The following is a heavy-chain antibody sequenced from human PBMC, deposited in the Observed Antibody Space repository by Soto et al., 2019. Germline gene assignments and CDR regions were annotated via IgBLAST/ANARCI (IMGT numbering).Heavy chain of an antibody. CDR3: ATNSSSTGYFDY. J-gene: IGHJ4*02. CDR2: ISGYNDET. D-gene: IGHD6-6*01. CDR1: GYTFTSYG. Sequence: QVQLVQSGGEVKKPGASVKVSCKASGYTFTSYGISWVRQAPGQGLEWMGWISGYNDETNYAQRLQGRVTMTTDTSTSTAYMELRSLSKDDTAVYYCATNSSSTGYFDYWGQGTLVTVSP. V-gene: IGHV1-18*04.